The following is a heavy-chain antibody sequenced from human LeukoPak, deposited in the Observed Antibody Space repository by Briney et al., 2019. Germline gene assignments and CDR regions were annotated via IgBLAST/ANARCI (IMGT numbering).Heavy chain of an antibody. D-gene: IGHD4-23*01. CDR1: GFTFNIYA. CDR2: ISGSGVST. V-gene: IGHV3-23*01. Sequence: GGSLRLSCAASGFTFNIYAMSWVRQAPGKGLEWVSTISGSGVSTYYADSVKGRFTISRDNSKNTLYLQMNSLRAEDTAVYYCAKGKGPLLYGGNGFWYFDLWGRGTLVTVSS. CDR3: AKGKGPLLYGGNGFWYFDL. J-gene: IGHJ2*01.